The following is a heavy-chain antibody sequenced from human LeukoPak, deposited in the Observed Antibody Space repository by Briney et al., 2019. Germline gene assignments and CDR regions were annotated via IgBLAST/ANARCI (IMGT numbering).Heavy chain of an antibody. CDR2: ISSSSSYI. Sequence: PGGSLRLSCATSGFTFSSYSMNWVRQAPGKGLEWVSSISSSSSYIYYADSVKGRFTISRDNAKNSLYLQMNSLGAEDTAVYYCARRYCSSTSCRYYYYGMDVWGQGTTVTVSS. CDR1: GFTFSSYS. J-gene: IGHJ6*02. CDR3: ARRYCSSTSCRYYYYGMDV. D-gene: IGHD2-2*01. V-gene: IGHV3-21*01.